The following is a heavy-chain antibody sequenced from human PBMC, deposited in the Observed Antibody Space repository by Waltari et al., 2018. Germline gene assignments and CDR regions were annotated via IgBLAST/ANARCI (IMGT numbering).Heavy chain of an antibody. V-gene: IGHV3-30*02. D-gene: IGHD6-13*01. J-gene: IGHJ4*02. CDR3: AKGKIGQQLVRDFDY. Sequence: VQLVESGGGVVQPGGSLRLSCAASGFIFRNYAMHWVRQAPGKGLEWSSFIRYDGSNEYYADSVKGRFTISRDNSKNTLYLQMNSLRAEDTAVYYCAKGKIGQQLVRDFDYWGQGTLVTVSS. CDR1: GFIFRNYA. CDR2: IRYDGSNE.